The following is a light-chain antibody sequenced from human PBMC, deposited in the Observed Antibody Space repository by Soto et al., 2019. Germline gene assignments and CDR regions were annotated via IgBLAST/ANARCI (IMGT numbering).Light chain of an antibody. Sequence: IRMTQSPSTLSASEGDRVTMTCRASQSISSWLAWYQQKPGKAPKLLIYKASSLESGVPSRFSGSGSGTEFTLTISSLQPDDFATYYCQQYNSYWTFGQGTMV. J-gene: IGKJ1*01. CDR1: QSISSW. CDR2: KAS. V-gene: IGKV1-5*03. CDR3: QQYNSYWT.